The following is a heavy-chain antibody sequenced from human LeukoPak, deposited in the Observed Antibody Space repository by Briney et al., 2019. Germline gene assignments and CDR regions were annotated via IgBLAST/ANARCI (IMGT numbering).Heavy chain of an antibody. CDR1: GFTFDDYG. CDR2: INWNGGST. D-gene: IGHD6-13*01. Sequence: GGSLRLSCAASGFTFDDYGMNWVRQPPGKGLEWVSGINWNGGSTGYADSVKGRFTISRDNAKNSLYLQMNSLRAEDTAVYYCARGGYSSSYTYNWFDPWGQGTLVTVSS. CDR3: ARGGYSSSYTYNWFDP. J-gene: IGHJ5*02. V-gene: IGHV3-20*04.